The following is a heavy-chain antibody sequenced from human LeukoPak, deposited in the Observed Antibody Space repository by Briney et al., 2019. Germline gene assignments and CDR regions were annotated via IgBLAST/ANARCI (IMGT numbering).Heavy chain of an antibody. CDR1: GFTFDDYG. V-gene: IGHV3-7*03. D-gene: IGHD6-19*01. Sequence: GGSLRLSCAASGFTFDDYGMSWVRQAPGKGLEWVANIKQDGSEKYYVDSVKGRFTISRDNAKNSLYLQMNSLRAEDTAVYYCARDRDWYSFDSWGQGTLVTVSS. J-gene: IGHJ4*02. CDR3: ARDRDWYSFDS. CDR2: IKQDGSEK.